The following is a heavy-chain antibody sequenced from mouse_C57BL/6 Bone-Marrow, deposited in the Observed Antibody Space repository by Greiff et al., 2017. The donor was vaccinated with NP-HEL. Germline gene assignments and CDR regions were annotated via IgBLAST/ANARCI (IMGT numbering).Heavy chain of an antibody. CDR3: ARVRRNDPHYYAMDY. CDR2: IYPGSGST. CDR1: GYTFTGYW. V-gene: IGHV1-55*01. J-gene: IGHJ4*01. Sequence: QVQLQQPGAELVKPGASVKMSCKASGYTFTGYWITWVKQRPGQGLEWIGDIYPGSGSTNYNEKFKSKATLTVDTSSSTAYMQLSSLTSEDSAVYYCARVRRNDPHYYAMDYWGQGTSVTVSS. D-gene: IGHD2-13*01.